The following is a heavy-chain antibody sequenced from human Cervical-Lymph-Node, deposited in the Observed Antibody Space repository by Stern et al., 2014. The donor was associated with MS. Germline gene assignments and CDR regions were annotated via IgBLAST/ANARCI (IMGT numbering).Heavy chain of an antibody. V-gene: IGHV3-48*01. Sequence: EVQLVESGGRLVQPGGSLRLSCAASGLTLSLYGMNWVRQAPGKGLEWISYISSSSSTIYYADSVEGRFTLSSDNAKNSLDLQMNRLKAEDTAVYFCSRGYGYFDYLGQGTLVTVSS. D-gene: IGHD4-17*01. CDR2: ISSSSSTI. CDR1: GLTLSLYG. J-gene: IGHJ4*01. CDR3: SRGYGYFDY.